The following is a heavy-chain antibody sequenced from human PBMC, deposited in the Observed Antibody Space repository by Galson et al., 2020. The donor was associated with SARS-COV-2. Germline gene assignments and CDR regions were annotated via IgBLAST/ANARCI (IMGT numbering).Heavy chain of an antibody. D-gene: IGHD5-12*01. J-gene: IGHJ6*02. Sequence: GGSLRLSCAASGFTFSSYWMSWVRQAPGKGLEWVANIKQDGSEKYYVDSVKGRFTISRDNAKNPLYLQMNSLRAEDTAVYYCARDVYSGYGRTYYYYYGMDVWGQGTTVTVSS. CDR3: ARDVYSGYGRTYYYYYGMDV. CDR1: GFTFSSYW. CDR2: IKQDGSEK. V-gene: IGHV3-7*01.